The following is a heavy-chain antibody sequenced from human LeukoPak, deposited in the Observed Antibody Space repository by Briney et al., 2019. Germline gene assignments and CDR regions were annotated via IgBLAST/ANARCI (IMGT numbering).Heavy chain of an antibody. V-gene: IGHV3-23*01. CDR2: ISGSGGST. D-gene: IGHD6-13*01. CDR1: GFTFSSYA. CDR3: AKTGVAAAGGFDY. Sequence: PGGSLRLSCAASGFTFSSYAMSWVRQAPGKGLDGVSAISGSGGSTYYADSAKDRFTISRDNSKNTLYLQMNSLRAEDTAVYCCAKTGVAAAGGFDYWGQGTLVTVSS. J-gene: IGHJ4*02.